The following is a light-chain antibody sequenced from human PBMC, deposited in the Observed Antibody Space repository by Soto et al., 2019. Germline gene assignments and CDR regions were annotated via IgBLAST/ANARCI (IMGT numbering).Light chain of an antibody. CDR2: DVF. CDR3: CSYAGNYIVV. V-gene: IGLV2-11*01. CDR1: SSDLGGYNY. J-gene: IGLJ2*01. Sequence: QSVLTQPRSVSGSPGQSVTISCTGTSSDLGGYNYVSWYQQHPGKAPKLMIYDVFKRPSGVPDRFSASKSGNTASLTISGLQAEDEANYYCCSYAGNYIVVFGGGTKVTVL.